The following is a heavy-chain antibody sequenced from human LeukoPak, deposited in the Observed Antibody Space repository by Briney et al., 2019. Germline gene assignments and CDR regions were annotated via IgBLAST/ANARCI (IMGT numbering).Heavy chain of an antibody. CDR3: ARGLRGTMIVVVNRWFDP. CDR2: IYYSGST. Sequence: SETLSLTCTVSGGSISSSSYYWGWIRQPPGKGLEWIGSIYYSGSTYYNPSLKSRVAISVDTSKNQFSLKLSSVTAADTAVYYCARGLRGTMIVVVNRWFDPWSQGTLVTVSS. D-gene: IGHD3-22*01. V-gene: IGHV4-39*01. CDR1: GGSISSSSYY. J-gene: IGHJ5*02.